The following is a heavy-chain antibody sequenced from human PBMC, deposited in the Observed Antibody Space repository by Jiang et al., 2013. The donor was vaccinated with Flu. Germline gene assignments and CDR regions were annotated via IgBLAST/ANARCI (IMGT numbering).Heavy chain of an antibody. V-gene: IGHV3-15*01. Sequence: QLLESGGGLVKPGGSLRLSCAASGFTFSNAWMSWVRQAPGKGLEWVGRIKSKTDGGTTDYAAPVKGRFTISRDGSKNTLYLQMNSLKTEDTAVYYCTTELWFGELLGPVFDYWGQGTLVTVSS. D-gene: IGHD3-10*01. CDR3: TTELWFGELLGPVFDY. CDR2: IKSKTDGGTT. CDR1: GFTFSNAW. J-gene: IGHJ4*02.